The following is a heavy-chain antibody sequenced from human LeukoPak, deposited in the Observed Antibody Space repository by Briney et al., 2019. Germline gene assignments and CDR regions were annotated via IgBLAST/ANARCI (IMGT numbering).Heavy chain of an antibody. J-gene: IGHJ4*02. CDR2: IGGRDSGT. CDR1: GFIFSNYA. CDR3: AKWGDYDILTGYYDSDY. D-gene: IGHD3-9*01. Sequence: GASLRLSCAAFGFIFSNYAMSWVRQAPGKGLEWVSAIGGRDSGTYYADSVRGRFTVSRDDPKNTLYLQMNTLRAEDTAVYYCAKWGDYDILTGYYDSDYWGQGTLVTVSS. V-gene: IGHV3-23*01.